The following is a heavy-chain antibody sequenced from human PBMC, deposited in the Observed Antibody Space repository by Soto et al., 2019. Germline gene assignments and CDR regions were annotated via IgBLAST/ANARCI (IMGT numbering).Heavy chain of an antibody. CDR3: TSTNYVGIQLWYHDAFDI. V-gene: IGHV3-23*01. Sequence: PGGFLRLSCAASGFTFSSYAVSWVRQAPGKGLVWVSAISGSGGSTYYADSVKGRFTISRDNSKNTLYLQMNSLRAEDTAVYYCTSTNYVGIQLWYHDAFDIRGQGTMVTVSS. D-gene: IGHD5-18*01. CDR1: GFTFSSYA. CDR2: ISGSGGST. J-gene: IGHJ3*02.